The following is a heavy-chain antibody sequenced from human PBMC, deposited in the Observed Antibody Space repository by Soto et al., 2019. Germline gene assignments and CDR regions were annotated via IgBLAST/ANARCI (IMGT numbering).Heavy chain of an antibody. CDR3: AKGGHIVVVPAAEYFDY. J-gene: IGHJ4*02. V-gene: IGHV3-23*01. Sequence: EVQLLESGGGLVQPGGSLRLSCAASGFTFSSYAMSWVRQAPGKGLEWVSAISGSGGSTYYADSVKGRFTISRDNSKNTLNLQMNSLRAEDTAVYYCAKGGHIVVVPAAEYFDYWGQGTLVTVSS. CDR1: GFTFSSYA. D-gene: IGHD2-2*01. CDR2: ISGSGGST.